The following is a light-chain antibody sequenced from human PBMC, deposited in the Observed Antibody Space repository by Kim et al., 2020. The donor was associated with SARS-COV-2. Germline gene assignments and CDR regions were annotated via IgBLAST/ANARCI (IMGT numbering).Light chain of an antibody. V-gene: IGLV1-44*01. Sequence: GLRVTISFSGSRSNIGSNAVSCYQQLPGTAPKLRIYSNDHRPSGVPDRFSGSKSGTSASLAISGLQSEDEADYYCAAWDDSLNGVIFGGGTQLTVL. CDR2: SND. CDR1: RSNIGSNA. J-gene: IGLJ2*01. CDR3: AAWDDSLNGVI.